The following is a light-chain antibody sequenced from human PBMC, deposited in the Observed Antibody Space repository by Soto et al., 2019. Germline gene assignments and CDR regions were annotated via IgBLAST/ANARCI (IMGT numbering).Light chain of an antibody. Sequence: IVLTQSPATLSLSPGARATLSCRAGQSVSNNLAWYQQKPGQAPRLLIYDTFNRATGIPARFSGSGSGTDFTLTISSLEPEDLAVYFCVQRSTWPRTSGQGTKVEIK. CDR1: QSVSNN. CDR2: DTF. CDR3: VQRSTWPRT. J-gene: IGKJ1*01. V-gene: IGKV3-11*01.